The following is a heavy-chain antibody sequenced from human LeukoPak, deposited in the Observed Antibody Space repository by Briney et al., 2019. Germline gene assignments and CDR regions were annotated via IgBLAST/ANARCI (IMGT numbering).Heavy chain of an antibody. Sequence: KTSQTLSLTCTVSGGSISSGNYYWSWIRQPAGKGLEWIGRISTSGSTDYNPSLKSRVTISLDTSKNQFSLKLRSVTAADTAVYYCARDRSGTYLFYFDYWGQGTLVTVSS. J-gene: IGHJ4*02. CDR3: ARDRSGTYLFYFDY. CDR1: GGSISSGNYY. D-gene: IGHD1-26*01. V-gene: IGHV4-61*02. CDR2: ISTSGST.